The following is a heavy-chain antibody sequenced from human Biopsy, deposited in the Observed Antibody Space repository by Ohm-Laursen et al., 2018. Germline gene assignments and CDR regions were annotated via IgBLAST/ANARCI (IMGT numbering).Heavy chain of an antibody. J-gene: IGHJ3*01. CDR1: GYTFTGHS. CDR3: ARASAYGVLDV. V-gene: IGHV1-2*06. D-gene: IGHD4/OR15-4a*01. Sequence: GASVKVSCKASGYTFTGHSCHWVRQAPGQRLEWVGRIDPNSGDTKYAQKFQGRIAMTTDTSITTAYLEVSSLTSDDAAVYFCARASAYGVLDVWGQGTIVTVSS. CDR2: IDPNSGDT.